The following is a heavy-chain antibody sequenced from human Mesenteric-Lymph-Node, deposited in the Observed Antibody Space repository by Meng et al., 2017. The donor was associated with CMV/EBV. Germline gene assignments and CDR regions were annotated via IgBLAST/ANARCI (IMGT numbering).Heavy chain of an antibody. Sequence: GESLKISCAASGFTFSSYGMHWVRQAPGKGLEWVAVIWYDGSNKYYADSVKGRFTISRDNAKNSLYLQMNSLRAEDTAVYYCARDKPNWNYYYGMDVWGQGTTVTVSS. CDR3: ARDKPNWNYYYGMDV. CDR1: GFTFSSYG. CDR2: IWYDGSNK. V-gene: IGHV3-33*01. J-gene: IGHJ6*02. D-gene: IGHD1-20*01.